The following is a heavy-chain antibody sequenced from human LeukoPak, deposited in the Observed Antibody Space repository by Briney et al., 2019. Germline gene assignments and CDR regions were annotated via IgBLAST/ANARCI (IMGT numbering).Heavy chain of an antibody. J-gene: IGHJ4*02. CDR2: ISSSRTSI. D-gene: IGHD2-15*01. V-gene: IGHV3-21*01. CDR1: GSTFTSYS. Sequence: GGSLRLSCTASGSTFTSYSMNWVRQAPGKELEWLSSISSSRTSIFYADSLKGRFTISRDNAKASLYLQMNSLRDEDTAVYYCARAPGGGLDYFDFWGQGTLVTVSS. CDR3: ARAPGGGLDYFDF.